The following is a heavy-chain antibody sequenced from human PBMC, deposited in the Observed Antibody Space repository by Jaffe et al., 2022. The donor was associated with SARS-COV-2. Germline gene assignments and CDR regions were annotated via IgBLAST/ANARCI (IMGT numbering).Heavy chain of an antibody. Sequence: EVQLVESGGGLVQPGGSLRLSCAASGFSFSSYWMTWVRQAPGKGLEWVANIKQDGREKYYVDSVKGRFTISRENAKNSLFLQMNSLRVEDTAVYYCARGQATIFYWGQGILVTVSS. V-gene: IGHV3-7*03. J-gene: IGHJ4*02. CDR1: GFSFSSYW. CDR3: ARGQATIFY. D-gene: IGHD3-3*01. CDR2: IKQDGREK.